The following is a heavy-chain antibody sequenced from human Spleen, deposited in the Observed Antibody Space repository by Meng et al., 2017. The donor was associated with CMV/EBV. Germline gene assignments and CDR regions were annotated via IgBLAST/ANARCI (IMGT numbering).Heavy chain of an antibody. CDR2: ISPNSGVT. CDR3: ARDNNWGPDY. J-gene: IGHJ4*02. Sequence: ASVKVSCKASGYTFTGYYLHWVRQAPGQGLEWMGWISPNSGVTNIAHKFQGRVTLTRDTSINTGYMELTRLTSDDTAVYYCARDNNWGPDYWGQGTLVTVSS. CDR1: GYTFTGYY. V-gene: IGHV1-2*02. D-gene: IGHD7-27*01.